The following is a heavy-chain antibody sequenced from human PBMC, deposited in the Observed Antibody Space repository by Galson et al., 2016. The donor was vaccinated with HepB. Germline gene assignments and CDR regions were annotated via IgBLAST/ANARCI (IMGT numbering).Heavy chain of an antibody. CDR1: GFTFDVYA. V-gene: IGHV3-9*01. CDR3: AKDTSYSSSWFYFDY. J-gene: IGHJ4*02. Sequence: SLRLSCAASGFTFDVYAMHWVRQAPGKGLEWVSGISWNSGRIGYADSVKGRFTISRANAKNTLFLQMNSLRPEDTALYYCAKDTSYSSSWFYFDYWGQGALVTVSS. D-gene: IGHD6-13*01. CDR2: ISWNSGRI.